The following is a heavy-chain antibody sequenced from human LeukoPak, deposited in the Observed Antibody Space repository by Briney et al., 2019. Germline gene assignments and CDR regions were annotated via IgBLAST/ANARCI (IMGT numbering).Heavy chain of an antibody. Sequence: GGSLRLSCAAPGFTLSSYWMTWVRQAPGKGLEWVANIRRDGTQEHYVDSVEGRFTISRDNAKNSLFLQMNSLRAEDTAVYYCARDSTQYDNGVYFDVHDIWGQGTMVTVSS. V-gene: IGHV3-7*01. CDR1: GFTLSSYW. D-gene: IGHD2-8*01. CDR2: IRRDGTQE. J-gene: IGHJ3*02. CDR3: ARDSTQYDNGVYFDVHDI.